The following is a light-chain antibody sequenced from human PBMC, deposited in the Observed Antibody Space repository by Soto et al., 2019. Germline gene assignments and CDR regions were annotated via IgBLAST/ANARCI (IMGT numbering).Light chain of an antibody. CDR3: SSYTASSAQG. V-gene: IGLV2-14*01. Sequence: QSALTQPASVSGSPGQSITISCTGTNSDLGAYDYVSWYQQHPGKAPRLLIYEVFNRPSGVSDRFSGSKSANTASLTISGLQADDDADYYCSSYTASSAQGFGPGTKVT. CDR1: NSDLGAYDY. CDR2: EVF. J-gene: IGLJ1*01.